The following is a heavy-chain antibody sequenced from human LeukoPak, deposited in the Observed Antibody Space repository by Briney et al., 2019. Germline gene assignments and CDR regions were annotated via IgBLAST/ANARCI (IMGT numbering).Heavy chain of an antibody. J-gene: IGHJ6*03. Sequence: PGGSLRLSCAASGFTFSSYSMNWVRQAPGKGLEWVSSISSSSSYIYYADSVKGRFTISRDNAKNSLYLQMNSLRAEDTAVYYCARGNGILGEYYYYMDVWGKGTTVTVSS. D-gene: IGHD2-8*01. V-gene: IGHV3-21*01. CDR2: ISSSSSYI. CDR3: ARGNGILGEYYYYMDV. CDR1: GFTFSSYS.